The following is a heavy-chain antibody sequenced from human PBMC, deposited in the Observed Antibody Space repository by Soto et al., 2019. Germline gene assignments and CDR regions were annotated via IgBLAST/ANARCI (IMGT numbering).Heavy chain of an antibody. J-gene: IGHJ5*02. D-gene: IGHD6-6*01. CDR2: INPNSGGT. CDR3: ARDPTRIAARPGNWFDP. Sequence: QVQLVQSGAEVKKPGASVKVACKASGYTFAGYYMHWVRQAPGQGLEWMGWINPNSGGTNYAQKFQGRVTMTRDTSISTAYMELSRLTSDDTAVYYCARDPTRIAARPGNWFDPWGQGTLVPVSS. V-gene: IGHV1-2*02. CDR1: GYTFAGYY.